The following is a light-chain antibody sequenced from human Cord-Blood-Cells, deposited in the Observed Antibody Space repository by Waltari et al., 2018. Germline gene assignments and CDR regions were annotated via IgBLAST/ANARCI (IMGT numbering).Light chain of an antibody. V-gene: IGLV2-14*03. CDR3: SSYTSSSTWV. Sequence: QSALTQPASVSGSPGTSITTSCTGTSSAVGGYNYVSWYQQHPGKAPKLMIYDVSNRPSGVSNRFSGSKSGNTASLTISGLQAEDEADYYCSSYTSSSTWVFGGGTKLTVL. CDR1: SSAVGGYNY. CDR2: DVS. J-gene: IGLJ3*02.